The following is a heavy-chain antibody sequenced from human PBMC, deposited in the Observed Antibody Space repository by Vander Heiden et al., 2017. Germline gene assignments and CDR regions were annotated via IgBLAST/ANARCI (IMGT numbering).Heavy chain of an antibody. Sequence: QGQVVQSGAEVKKPGASVRVSCKASGYTFTPYAINWVRQASGQGLEWMGWMDPKTGETGYAQRFQGRVTMTRNISRSTAYMELSGLRSEDTAVYFCARVARFAGSYYNYFDTWGQGSLVTVSS. CDR2: MDPKTGET. D-gene: IGHD1-26*01. CDR3: ARVARFAGSYYNYFDT. V-gene: IGHV1-8*01. CDR1: GYTFTPYA. J-gene: IGHJ4*02.